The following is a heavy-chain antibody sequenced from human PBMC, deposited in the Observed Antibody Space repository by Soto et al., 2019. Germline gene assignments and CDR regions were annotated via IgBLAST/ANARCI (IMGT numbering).Heavy chain of an antibody. CDR2: INNNGNT. Sequence: SETLSLTCNVSGGSVSGYHWSWIRQPPGKGLEWIGYINNNGNTDYNPSLKSRVSISVDTSKNQFSLKLSSVTAADTAVYYCARRYGGNFDYWGQGTLVTVSS. CDR1: GGSVSGYH. CDR3: ARRYGGNFDY. V-gene: IGHV4-59*02. D-gene: IGHD1-26*01. J-gene: IGHJ4*02.